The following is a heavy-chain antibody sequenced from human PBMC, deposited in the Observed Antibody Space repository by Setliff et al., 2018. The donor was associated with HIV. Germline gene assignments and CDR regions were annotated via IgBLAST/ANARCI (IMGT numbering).Heavy chain of an antibody. V-gene: IGHV1-18*01. CDR2: ISANNGNT. CDR1: GYTFTRYG. CDR3: ARDGEYQVLHYYYSGMDV. Sequence: ASVKVSCKASGYTFTRYGISWVRQAPGQGLEWMGWISANNGNTKYAQRLQGRVTMTTDTSTSTACMDLRSLRSDDTAVYFCARDGEYQVLHYYYSGMDVWGQGTTVTVSS. J-gene: IGHJ6*02. D-gene: IGHD2-2*01.